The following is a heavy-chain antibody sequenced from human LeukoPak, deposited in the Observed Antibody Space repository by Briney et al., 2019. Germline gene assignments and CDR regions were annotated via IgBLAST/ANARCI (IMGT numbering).Heavy chain of an antibody. CDR3: GRDLNWGAFDI. V-gene: IGHV3-23*01. CDR2: IRANGETT. CDR1: GFTFSTYG. J-gene: IGHJ3*02. Sequence: PGGTLRLSCVASGFTFSTYGMSWVRQAPGKGLEWVSGIRANGETTYYADSVRGRFTISRDNSRSMVWLQMNSLTAEDTAMYYCGRDLNWGAFDIRGLGTLVTVSS. D-gene: IGHD7-27*01.